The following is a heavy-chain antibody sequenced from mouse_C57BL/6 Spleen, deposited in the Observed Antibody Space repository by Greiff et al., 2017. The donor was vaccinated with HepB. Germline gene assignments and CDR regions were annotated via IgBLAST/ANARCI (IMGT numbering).Heavy chain of an antibody. CDR2: ISSGSSTI. D-gene: IGHD2-3*01. CDR1: GFTFSDYG. Sequence: EVQLVESGGGLVKPGGSLKLSCAASGFTFSDYGMHWVRQAPEKGLEWVAYISSGSSTIYYADTVKGRFTISRDNAKNTLFLQMTSLRSEDTAMYYCAQIYLYVPLSMYYWGHGTSVTVSS. J-gene: IGHJ4*01. V-gene: IGHV5-17*01. CDR3: AQIYLYVPLSMYY.